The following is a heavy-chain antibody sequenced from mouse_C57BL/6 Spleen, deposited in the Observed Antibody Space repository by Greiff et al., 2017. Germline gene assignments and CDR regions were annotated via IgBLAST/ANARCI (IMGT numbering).Heavy chain of an antibody. J-gene: IGHJ1*03. CDR1: GFSLTSYG. V-gene: IGHV2-2*01. Sequence: QVQLKESGPGLVQPSQSLSITCTVSGFSLTSYGVHWVRQSPGKGLEWLGVLWSGGSTDYNAAFISRLSISKDNSKSQVFFKMNSLQADDTAIYYCARDWRSIYVYFDVCGTGTTVTVSS. CDR3: ARDWRSIYVYFDV. CDR2: LWSGGST. D-gene: IGHD5-1*01.